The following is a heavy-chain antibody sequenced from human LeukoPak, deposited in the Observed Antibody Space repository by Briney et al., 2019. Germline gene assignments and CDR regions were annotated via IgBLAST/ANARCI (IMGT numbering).Heavy chain of an antibody. D-gene: IGHD3-10*01. J-gene: IGHJ4*02. Sequence: GGSLRLPCAASGFTFSSYAMCWVRQAPGKGPEWVATIGHTSGAWYADSVMGRFTISRDNSKSMLYLHMNSLSGEDTALYYCADFGSGSYIFNYWGQGSLVTVSS. CDR3: ADFGSGSYIFNY. V-gene: IGHV3-23*01. CDR2: IGHTSGA. CDR1: GFTFSSYA.